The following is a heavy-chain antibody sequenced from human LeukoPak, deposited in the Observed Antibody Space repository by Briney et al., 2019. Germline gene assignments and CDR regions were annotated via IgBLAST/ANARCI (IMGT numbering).Heavy chain of an antibody. V-gene: IGHV4-61*02. CDR3: ARADRITGTDFDY. Sequence: SETLSLTCTVPGGSISSGSYYWSWIRQPAGKGLEWIGRIYTSGSTNYNPSLKSRVTISVDTSKNQFSLKLSSVTAADTAVYYCARADRITGTDFDYWGQGTLVTVSS. CDR2: IYTSGST. CDR1: GGSISSGSYY. D-gene: IGHD1-20*01. J-gene: IGHJ4*02.